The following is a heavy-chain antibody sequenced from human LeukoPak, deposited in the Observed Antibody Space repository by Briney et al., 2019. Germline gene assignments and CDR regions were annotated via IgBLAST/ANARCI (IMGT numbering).Heavy chain of an antibody. CDR1: GFTFSSYA. J-gene: IGHJ3*02. V-gene: IGHV3-30-3*01. D-gene: IGHD3-16*02. Sequence: GGSLRLSCAASGFTFSSYAMHWVRQAPGKGLEWVAVISYDGSNKYYADSVKGRFTISRDNSKNTLYLQMNSLRAEDTAVYYCAKDDALRLGELSSTYDAFDIWGQGTMVTVSS. CDR2: ISYDGSNK. CDR3: AKDDALRLGELSSTYDAFDI.